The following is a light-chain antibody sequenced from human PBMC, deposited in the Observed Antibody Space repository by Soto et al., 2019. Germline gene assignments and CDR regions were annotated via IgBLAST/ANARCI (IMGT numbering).Light chain of an antibody. V-gene: IGKV3-20*01. Sequence: EIVLTQSPGTLSLSPGERATLSCRDSQTIRNTFLAWFQQRPGQAPRLLIYGASGRAAGIPDRFSGSGSGTDFTLSISRLEPEDFAVYYCQQYGVPPTFGGGTQVDIK. CDR2: GAS. CDR3: QQYGVPPT. CDR1: QTIRNTF. J-gene: IGKJ4*01.